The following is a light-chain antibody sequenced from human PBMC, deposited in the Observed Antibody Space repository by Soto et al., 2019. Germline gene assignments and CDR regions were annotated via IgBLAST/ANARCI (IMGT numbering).Light chain of an antibody. CDR2: AAS. J-gene: IGKJ4*01. Sequence: DLQVTQSPSSVSASVGDRVTITCRASQGISSWLAWYQQRPGEAPRLLIYAASSLQTGVPSRFSGSGSGTDFTLTISGLQPEDSATYYCQQANSFPLTFGGGTKVEIK. V-gene: IGKV1D-12*01. CDR1: QGISSW. CDR3: QQANSFPLT.